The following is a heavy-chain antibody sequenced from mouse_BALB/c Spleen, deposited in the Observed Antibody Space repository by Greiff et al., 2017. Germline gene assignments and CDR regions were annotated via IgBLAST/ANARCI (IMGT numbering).Heavy chain of an antibody. V-gene: IGHV5-4*02. Sequence: DVMLVESGGGLVKPGGSLKLSCAASGFTFSDYYMYWVRQTPEKRLEWVGTISDGGSYTYYPDSVKGRFTLSRDNAKNTLYLQMSSLKSEDTAMYFCARGGEGNYWFDYWGQGTLVTVSA. D-gene: IGHD2-1*01. CDR2: ISDGGSYT. J-gene: IGHJ3*01. CDR1: GFTFSDYY. CDR3: ARGGEGNYWFDY.